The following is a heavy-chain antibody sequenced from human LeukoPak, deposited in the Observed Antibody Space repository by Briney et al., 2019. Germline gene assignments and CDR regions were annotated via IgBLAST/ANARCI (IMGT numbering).Heavy chain of an antibody. J-gene: IGHJ4*02. CDR2: IKQDGGEI. CDR3: TKDGDTSGYSD. Sequence: PGGSLRLSCAASGFTFSLYWMSWVRQAPGKGLEWVANIKQDGGEIYYVDSVKGRFTISRDNAKNSLYLQMNSLRAEDTAVYYCTKDGDTSGYSDWGQGTLVTVSS. CDR1: GFTFSLYW. D-gene: IGHD3-22*01. V-gene: IGHV3-7*04.